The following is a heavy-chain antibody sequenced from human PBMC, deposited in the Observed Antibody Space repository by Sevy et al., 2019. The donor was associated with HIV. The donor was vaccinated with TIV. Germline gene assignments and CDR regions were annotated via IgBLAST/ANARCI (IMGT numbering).Heavy chain of an antibody. Sequence: GGSLRLSCAASEFTFSRYGMHWVRQAPGKGLEWVAVIWYDGDNKYYADSVTGRFTISRDNSKSTLYLQMNSLRVEDTAVYYCARDQTYDSSGPDYWGQGTLVTVSS. CDR3: ARDQTYDSSGPDY. D-gene: IGHD3-22*01. CDR2: IWYDGDNK. J-gene: IGHJ4*02. CDR1: EFTFSRYG. V-gene: IGHV3-33*01.